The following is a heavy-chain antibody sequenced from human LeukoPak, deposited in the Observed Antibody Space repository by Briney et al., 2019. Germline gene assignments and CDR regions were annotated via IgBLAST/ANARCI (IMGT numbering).Heavy chain of an antibody. D-gene: IGHD3-10*01. CDR2: IYPGDSDT. CDR3: ARPSMVRGVISRFDY. V-gene: IGHV5-51*01. Sequence: GESLKISCKGSGYSFTSYWIGWVRQMPGKGLEWMGIIYPGDSDTRYSPSFQGQVTISADKSISTAYLQWSSLKASHTAMYYCARPSMVRGVISRFDYWGQGTLVTVSS. J-gene: IGHJ4*02. CDR1: GYSFTSYW.